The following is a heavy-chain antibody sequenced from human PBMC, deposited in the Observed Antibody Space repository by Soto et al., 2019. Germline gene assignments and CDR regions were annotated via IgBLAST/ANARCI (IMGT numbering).Heavy chain of an antibody. D-gene: IGHD6-13*01. V-gene: IGHV3-72*01. CDR3: TRMRASAGAWDY. CDR2: SRNKANSYST. Sequence: GGSLRLSCAASGFMYSDHYMDWVRQAPGKGLEWVGRSRNKANSYSTEYAASVKGGFTISRDDSKNSLYLQMNSLKTEDTAVYYCTRMRASAGAWDYWGQGTQVTVSS. J-gene: IGHJ4*02. CDR1: GFMYSDHY.